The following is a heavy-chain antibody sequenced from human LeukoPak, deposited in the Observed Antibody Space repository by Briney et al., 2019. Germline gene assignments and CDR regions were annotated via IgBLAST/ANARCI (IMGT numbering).Heavy chain of an antibody. V-gene: IGHV3-23*01. CDR2: ISGSGISK. D-gene: IGHD6-19*01. Sequence: GGSLRLSCAASGFIFSSYELTWVRQAPGKGLEWVSAISGSGISKYYADSVKGRFTISRDNSKNTLYLQMNSLRAEDTAVYYCAKDEQWLPDYWGQGTLVIVSS. CDR3: AKDEQWLPDY. J-gene: IGHJ4*02. CDR1: GFIFSSYE.